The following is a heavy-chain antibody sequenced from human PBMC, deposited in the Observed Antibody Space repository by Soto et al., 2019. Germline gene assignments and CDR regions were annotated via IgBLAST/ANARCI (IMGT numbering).Heavy chain of an antibody. D-gene: IGHD2-15*01. Sequence: GGSLRLSCAASGFTFDDYTMHWVRQAPGKGLEWVSLISWDGGSTYYADSVKGRFTISRDNSKNSLYLQMNSLRTEDTALYYCAKDHCSGGSCYSRYYYGMDVWGQGTTVTVSS. CDR1: GFTFDDYT. CDR2: ISWDGGST. V-gene: IGHV3-43*01. CDR3: AKDHCSGGSCYSRYYYGMDV. J-gene: IGHJ6*02.